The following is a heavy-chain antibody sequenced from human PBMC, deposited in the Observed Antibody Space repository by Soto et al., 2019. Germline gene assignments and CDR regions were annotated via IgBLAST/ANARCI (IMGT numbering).Heavy chain of an antibody. J-gene: IGHJ4*02. CDR1: GFTFSNFG. D-gene: IGHD1-1*01. Sequence: PGGSLRQSCEASGFTFSNFGMHWVSQAPGKGLEWVALIWYDGSNKYYADTAKGRFTISRYNSKNTLYLQMNNLRAEDTAVYYCARDPNWNDENWGQGT. V-gene: IGHV3-33*01. CDR3: ARDPNWNDEN. CDR2: IWYDGSNK.